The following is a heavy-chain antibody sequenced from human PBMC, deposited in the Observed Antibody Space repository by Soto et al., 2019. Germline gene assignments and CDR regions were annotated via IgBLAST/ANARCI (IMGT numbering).Heavy chain of an antibody. CDR2: VSDSGVST. CDR1: TLTFSTYA. V-gene: IGHV3-23*01. Sequence: HPGGSLRLSCTASTLTFSTYAISWVRQAPGKGLEWVSGVSDSGVSTYYADSVEGRFTVSRDRSENTVYLQMNSLRAGDTAVYYCAKGISQPNDYWGQGTLVTVSS. CDR3: AKGISQPNDY. J-gene: IGHJ4*02.